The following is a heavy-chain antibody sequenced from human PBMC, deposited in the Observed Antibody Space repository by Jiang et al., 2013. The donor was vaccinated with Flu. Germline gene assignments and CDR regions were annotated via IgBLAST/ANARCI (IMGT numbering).Heavy chain of an antibody. Sequence: LLKPSETLSLTCAVYGGSFSGYYWSWIRQPPGKGLEWIGEINHSGSTNYNPSLKSRVTISVDTSKNQFSLKLSSVTAADTAVYYCARRSLNCGGDCSFDYWGQGTLVTVSS. D-gene: IGHD2-21*02. J-gene: IGHJ4*02. CDR2: INHSGST. CDR3: ARRSLNCGGDCSFDY. CDR1: GGSFSGYY. V-gene: IGHV4-34*01.